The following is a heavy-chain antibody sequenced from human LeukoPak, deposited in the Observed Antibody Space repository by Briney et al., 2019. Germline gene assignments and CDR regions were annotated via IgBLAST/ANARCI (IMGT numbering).Heavy chain of an antibody. CDR1: GFTFSSYA. V-gene: IGHV3-30-3*01. J-gene: IGHJ4*02. CDR3: AKGQAVAGTWPFDY. CDR2: ISYDGSNK. D-gene: IGHD6-19*01. Sequence: GGSLRLTCAASGFTFSSYAMHWVRQAPGKGLEWVAVISYDGSNKYYADSVKGRFTISRDNSKNTLYLQMNSLRAEDTAVYYCAKGQAVAGTWPFDYWGQGTLVTVSS.